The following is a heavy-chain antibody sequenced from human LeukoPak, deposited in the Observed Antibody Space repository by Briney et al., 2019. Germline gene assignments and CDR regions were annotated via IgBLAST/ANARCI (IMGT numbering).Heavy chain of an antibody. CDR1: GFTSIAYA. D-gene: IGHD3-22*01. CDR3: AKDSIGYYSDY. Sequence: GGSLRLSCVGSGFTSIAYALTWARQAPGKGLEWVSGISGGGVTTYYADSVKGRFTISRDNSKNTLYLQMNSLRADDTAIYYCAKDSIGYYSDYWGQGTLVTVSS. V-gene: IGHV3-23*01. CDR2: ISGGGVTT. J-gene: IGHJ4*02.